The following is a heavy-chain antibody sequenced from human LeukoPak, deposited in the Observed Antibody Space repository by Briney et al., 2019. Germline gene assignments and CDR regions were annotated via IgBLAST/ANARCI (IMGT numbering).Heavy chain of an antibody. Sequence: GGSLRLSCAASGITFTNAWLTWVRQAPGKGLEWVGRVKTKGDGGAADYAAPVKGRFTISRDDSTKTLYLQMNSLKTEDTAVYYCTTDRMIYATNWAVSWFDPWGQGTLSPSPQ. CDR2: VKTKGDGGAA. CDR1: GITFTNAW. V-gene: IGHV3-15*01. J-gene: IGHJ5*02. D-gene: IGHD2-8*01. CDR3: TTDRMIYATNWAVSWFDP.